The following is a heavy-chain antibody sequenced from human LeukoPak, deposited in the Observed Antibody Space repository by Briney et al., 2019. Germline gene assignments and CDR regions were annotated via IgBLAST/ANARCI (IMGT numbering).Heavy chain of an antibody. J-gene: IGHJ4*02. CDR2: ISGSGGST. D-gene: IGHD3-22*01. V-gene: IGHV3-23*01. CDR1: GFTFSSYA. Sequence: GGSLRLSCAASGFTFSSYAMSWVRQAPGKGLEWVSAISGSGGSTYYAHSVMGRFTISRDNSKNTLYLQMNSLRAEDTAVYYCAKANDYYDSSGYDYWGQGTLVTVSS. CDR3: AKANDYYDSSGYDY.